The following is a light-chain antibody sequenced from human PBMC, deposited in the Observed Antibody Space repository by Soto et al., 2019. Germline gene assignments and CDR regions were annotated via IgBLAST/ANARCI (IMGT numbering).Light chain of an antibody. CDR2: DAS. J-gene: IGKJ1*01. CDR1: QDIGTY. Sequence: AIRMTQSPSSFPASTVDRVSITCLATQDIGTYLAWYQQIPGKAPKLLIYDASTLQTGVPSRFSGSGSGTDFTLTISYLQSEDFGTYYCQQFYNYPRTCGQGNKGAIK. CDR3: QQFYNYPRT. V-gene: IGKV1-8*01.